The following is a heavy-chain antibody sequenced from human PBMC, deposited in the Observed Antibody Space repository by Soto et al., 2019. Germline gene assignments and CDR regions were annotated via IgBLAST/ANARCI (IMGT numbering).Heavy chain of an antibody. V-gene: IGHV3-21*01. CDR1: GFTFSSYS. CDR2: ISSSSSYI. J-gene: IGHJ5*02. CDR3: ARERYIAAWFDP. D-gene: IGHD6-6*01. Sequence: GGSLRLSCAASGFTFSSYSMNWVRQAPGKGLEWVSSISSSSSYIYYADSVKGRFTISRDNAKNSLYLQMNSLRAEDTAVYYCARERYIAAWFDPWGQGTLVTVSS.